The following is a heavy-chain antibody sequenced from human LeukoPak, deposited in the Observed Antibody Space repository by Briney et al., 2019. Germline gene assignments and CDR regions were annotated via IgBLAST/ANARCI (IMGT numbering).Heavy chain of an antibody. J-gene: IGHJ4*02. CDR2: INHSGST. V-gene: IGHV4-34*01. CDR3: ASSSDTAMGD. Sequence: PSEXLSLTCAVYGGSFSGYYWSWLRQTPGKGRERMGEINHSGSTNYKPYLKSRGTISVDTSKKQLSLKLSSVTAADTAVYYCASSSDTAMGDWGQGTLVTVSS. D-gene: IGHD5-18*01. CDR1: GGSFSGYY.